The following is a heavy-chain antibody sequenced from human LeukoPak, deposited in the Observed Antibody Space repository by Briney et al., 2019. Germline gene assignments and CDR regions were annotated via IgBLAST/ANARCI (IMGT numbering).Heavy chain of an antibody. Sequence: GGSLRLSCSASGFTFSTYSMNWVRQAPGKGLEWVSYISSSSSGIYYADSVQGRFTTSRDNGKNSLYLQMNSLRAEDTAVYYCTRDANWNPDYWGQGTLVTVSS. CDR3: TRDANWNPDY. J-gene: IGHJ4*02. CDR1: GFTFSTYS. V-gene: IGHV3-48*01. CDR2: ISSSSSGI. D-gene: IGHD1-1*01.